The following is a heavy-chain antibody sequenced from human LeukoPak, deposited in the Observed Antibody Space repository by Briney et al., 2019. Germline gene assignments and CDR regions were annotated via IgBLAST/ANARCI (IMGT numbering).Heavy chain of an antibody. Sequence: PSETLSLTCTVSGGSMSSSSYYWGWIRQPPGKGLEWIGSIYYSGSTYYNPSLKSRVTISVDTSKNQFSLKLSSVTAADTAVYYCARVQWELLVRAPYFDYWGQGTLVTVSS. J-gene: IGHJ4*02. CDR1: GGSMSSSSYY. CDR2: IYYSGST. V-gene: IGHV4-39*07. D-gene: IGHD1-26*01. CDR3: ARVQWELLVRAPYFDY.